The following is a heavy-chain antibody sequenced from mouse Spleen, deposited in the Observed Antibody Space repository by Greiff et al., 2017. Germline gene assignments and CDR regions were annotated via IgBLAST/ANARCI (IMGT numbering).Heavy chain of an antibody. CDR2: ISSGGGNT. CDR3: ARQGGYAMDY. J-gene: IGHJ4*01. V-gene: IGHV5-9-3*01. CDR1: GFTFSSYA. Sequence: EVQRVESGGGLVKLGGSLKLSCAASGFTFSSYAMSWVRQTPEKRLEWVATISSGGGNTYYPDSVKGRFTISRDNAKNTLYLQMSSLKSEDTAMYYCARQGGYAMDYWGQGTSVTVSS.